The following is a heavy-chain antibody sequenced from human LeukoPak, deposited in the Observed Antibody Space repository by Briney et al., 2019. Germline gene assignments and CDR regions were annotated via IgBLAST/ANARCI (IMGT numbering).Heavy chain of an antibody. D-gene: IGHD3-10*01. Sequence: GGSLRLSCAASGFTVSNNYMSWVRQAPGKGLEWVSVIYSGGSTYYADSVKGRFTISRDNSKNTLFLQMNSLRAEDTAVYYCARDSPFGGRDYWGQGTLVTVSS. V-gene: IGHV3-53*05. CDR1: GFTVSNNY. CDR2: IYSGGST. J-gene: IGHJ4*02. CDR3: ARDSPFGGRDY.